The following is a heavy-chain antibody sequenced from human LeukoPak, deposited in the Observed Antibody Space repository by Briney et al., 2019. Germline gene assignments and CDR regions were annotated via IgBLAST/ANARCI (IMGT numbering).Heavy chain of an antibody. J-gene: IGHJ3*02. Sequence: GGSLRLSCAASGFTFSDYYMSWIRQAPGKGLEWVSFISSSGDTIYYADSVRGRFTISRDNGKNSLYLQMSSLRGEDTALYYCAKSMYNWNDLDAFDIWGQGTMVTVSS. V-gene: IGHV3-11*01. CDR1: GFTFSDYY. CDR3: AKSMYNWNDLDAFDI. CDR2: ISSSGDTI. D-gene: IGHD1-1*01.